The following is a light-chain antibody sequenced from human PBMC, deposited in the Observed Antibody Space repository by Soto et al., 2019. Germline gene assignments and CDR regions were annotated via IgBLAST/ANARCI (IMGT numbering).Light chain of an antibody. V-gene: IGKV3-20*01. Sequence: IVFTQSPGTLSLSPGERATLSCRASQSVSISYLALYQQKPCQSPRRLIYGASSRATGIPDRFSASGSGTDFTLTISDVQPEDFALYYCHQRQSWPRTFGQGTKVDIK. CDR2: GAS. CDR1: QSVSISY. J-gene: IGKJ1*01. CDR3: HQRQSWPRT.